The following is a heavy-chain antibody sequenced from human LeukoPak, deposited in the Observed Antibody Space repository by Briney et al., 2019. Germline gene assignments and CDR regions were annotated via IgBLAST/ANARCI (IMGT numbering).Heavy chain of an antibody. D-gene: IGHD3-22*01. CDR3: RAATIYLDYYYDY. CDR1: GFTFSSYA. J-gene: IGHJ4*02. CDR2: ISFDGTNK. Sequence: PGGSLRLSCAASGFTFSSYAMSWVRQAPGKGLEWIAVISFDGTNKYYADSVRGRFTISRDNSKDTLYLQMNSLRTEDTALYYCRAATIYLDYYYDYWGQGALVTVSS. V-gene: IGHV3-30*03.